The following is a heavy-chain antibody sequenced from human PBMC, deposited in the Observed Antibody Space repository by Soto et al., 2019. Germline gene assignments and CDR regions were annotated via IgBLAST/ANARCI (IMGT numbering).Heavy chain of an antibody. CDR1: GGSLSGYY. V-gene: IGHV4-34*01. D-gene: IGHD3-9*01. CDR2: INHSGTA. Sequence: QVHLEQWGAGLLNPSETLSLTSAVYGGSLSGYYWSWVRQSPGKGLEWIGEINHSGTANYNPSLKTRVTISADASKHQFSLRLTSVTAADSATYYCASYHFLDLWTGSRHYMDVWSRGTPVTVSS. CDR3: ASYHFLDLWTGSRHYMDV. J-gene: IGHJ6*03.